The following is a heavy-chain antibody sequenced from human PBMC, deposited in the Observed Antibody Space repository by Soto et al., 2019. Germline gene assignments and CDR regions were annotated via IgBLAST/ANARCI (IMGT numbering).Heavy chain of an antibody. CDR2: IYPGDSDT. J-gene: IGHJ4*02. V-gene: IGHV5-51*01. D-gene: IGHD3-22*01. CDR3: ARALDYYDSSGYYYDY. CDR1: GYSFTSYW. Sequence: GESLKISCKGSGYSFTSYWIGWVRQMPGKGLEWMGIIYPGDSDTRYSPSFQGQVTISADKSISTAYLQWSSLKASDTAMYYCARALDYYDSSGYYYDYWGQGTLVTVSS.